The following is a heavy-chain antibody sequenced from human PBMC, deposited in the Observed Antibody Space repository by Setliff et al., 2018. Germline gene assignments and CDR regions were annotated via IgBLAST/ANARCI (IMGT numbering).Heavy chain of an antibody. J-gene: IGHJ4*02. CDR2: IYTSGST. CDR3: ARGRDYYDSSGYTDY. Sequence: TLSLTCTVSGGSISSGSYYWRWIRQPAGKGLEWIGHIYTSGSTNYNPSLKSRVTIAVDTAKNLFSLKLSSVTAADTAVYYCARGRDYYDSSGYTDYWGQGTLVTVSS. D-gene: IGHD3-22*01. CDR1: GGSISSGSYY. V-gene: IGHV4-61*09.